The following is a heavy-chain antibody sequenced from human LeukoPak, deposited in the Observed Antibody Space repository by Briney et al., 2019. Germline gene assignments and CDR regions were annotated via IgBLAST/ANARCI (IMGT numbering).Heavy chain of an antibody. CDR3: ARDIVQVPAAIRASWFDP. CDR1: GYTFSSYG. CDR2: ISAYNGNT. Sequence: RRASVKVSCKASGYTFSSYGISWVRQAPGQGLEWTGWISAYNGNTNYAQNLQGRVTMTTDTSTSTAYMELRSLRSDDTAVYYCARDIVQVPAAIRASWFDPWGQGTLVTVSS. D-gene: IGHD2-2*01. J-gene: IGHJ5*02. V-gene: IGHV1-18*04.